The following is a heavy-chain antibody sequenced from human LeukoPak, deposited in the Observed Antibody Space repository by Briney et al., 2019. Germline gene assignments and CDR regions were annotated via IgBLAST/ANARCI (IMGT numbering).Heavy chain of an antibody. CDR2: IYTSGST. J-gene: IGHJ4*02. CDR1: GNSFGDYY. V-gene: IGHV4-4*07. CDR3: AITTGYSSSWYYFDY. Sequence: PSETLSLTCTVSGNSFGDYYWSWIRQPAGKGLEWIGRIYTSGSTTYNPSLESRVTMSVDTSKSQFSLNLMSVTAADTAVYYCAITTGYSSSWYYFDYWGQGTLVTVSS. D-gene: IGHD6-13*01.